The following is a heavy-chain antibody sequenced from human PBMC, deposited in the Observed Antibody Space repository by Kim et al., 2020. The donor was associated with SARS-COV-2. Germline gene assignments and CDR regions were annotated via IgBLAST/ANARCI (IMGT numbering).Heavy chain of an antibody. CDR3: ARDASCSSTSCYPGYYYYYGMDV. D-gene: IGHD2-2*01. CDR2: ISAYNGNT. V-gene: IGHV1-18*01. CDR1: GYTFTSYG. J-gene: IGHJ6*02. Sequence: ASVKVSCKASGYTFTSYGISWVRQAPGQGLEWMGWISAYNGNTNYAQKLQGRVTMTTDTSTSTAYMELRSLRSDDTAVYYCARDASCSSTSCYPGYYYYYGMDVWGQGTTVTVSS.